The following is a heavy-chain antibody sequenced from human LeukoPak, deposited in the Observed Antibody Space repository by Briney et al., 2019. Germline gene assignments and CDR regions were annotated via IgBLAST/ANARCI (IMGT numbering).Heavy chain of an antibody. D-gene: IGHD1-1*01. Sequence: TGGSLRLSCAASGFTFSSYSMNWVRQAPGKGLEWVSFISDGSSYIYHADSVKGRFTISRDNANNSLYLQMNSLRVEDTAVYYCARVGTGTTVYGMDVWGQGTTVTVSS. CDR3: ARVGTGTTVYGMDV. V-gene: IGHV3-21*01. CDR2: ISDGSSYI. CDR1: GFTFSSYS. J-gene: IGHJ6*02.